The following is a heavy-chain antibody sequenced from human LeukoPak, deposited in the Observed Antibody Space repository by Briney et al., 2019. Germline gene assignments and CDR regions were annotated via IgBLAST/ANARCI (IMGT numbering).Heavy chain of an antibody. CDR3: ARIGTSWGQLLRPHFDY. CDR2: ISSSGSTI. J-gene: IGHJ4*02. Sequence: PGGSLRLSCAASGFTFSSYAMSWVRQAPGKGLEWVSYISSSGSTIYYADSVKGRFTISRDNAKNSLYLQMNSLRAEDTAVYYCARIGTSWGQLLRPHFDYWGQGTLVTVSS. D-gene: IGHD2-2*01. CDR1: GFTFSSYA. V-gene: IGHV3-48*04.